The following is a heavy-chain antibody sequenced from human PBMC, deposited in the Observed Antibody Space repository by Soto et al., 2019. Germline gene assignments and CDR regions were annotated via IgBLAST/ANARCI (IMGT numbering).Heavy chain of an antibody. CDR1: GYTFTRSG. J-gene: IGHJ6*02. CDR3: AREGVAPYYYYGMDV. CDR2: ISTYNGDT. Sequence: WASVKVSCKASGYTFTRSGISWVRQAPGQGLEWMGWISTYNGDTNYAQTFQGRVTMTTDTSTSTVHMEVRSLRSDDTAVYYCAREGVAPYYYYGMDVWGQGTPVTVSS. D-gene: IGHD5-12*01. V-gene: IGHV1-18*01.